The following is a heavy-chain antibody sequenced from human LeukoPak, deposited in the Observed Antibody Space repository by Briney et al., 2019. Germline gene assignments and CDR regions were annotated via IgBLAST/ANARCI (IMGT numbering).Heavy chain of an antibody. CDR2: IIPIVGTA. J-gene: IGHJ6*03. V-gene: IGHV1-69*13. Sequence: ASVKVSSTASGYTFTTYGISWVRQAPGQGLERMGGIIPIVGTANYAQKFQGRVTITADESTSTAYMELSSLRSEDTAVYYCARGPYCSSTSCYTTNYYYYYMDVWGKGTTVTVSS. D-gene: IGHD2-2*02. CDR1: GYTFTTYG. CDR3: ARGPYCSSTSCYTTNYYYYYMDV.